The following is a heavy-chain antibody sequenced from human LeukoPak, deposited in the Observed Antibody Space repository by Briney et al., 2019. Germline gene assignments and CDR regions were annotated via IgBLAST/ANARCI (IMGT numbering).Heavy chain of an antibody. CDR1: GGPISSYY. CDR2: IYTSGST. J-gene: IGHJ5*02. Sequence: PSETLSLTCTVSGGPISSYYWSWIRQPAGKGLEWIGRIYTSGSTNYNPSLKSRVTMSVDTSKNQFSLKLSSVTAADTAVYYCARDYAHSWHVAGWFDPWGQGTLVTVSS. CDR3: ARDYAHSWHVAGWFDP. V-gene: IGHV4-4*07. D-gene: IGHD6-13*01.